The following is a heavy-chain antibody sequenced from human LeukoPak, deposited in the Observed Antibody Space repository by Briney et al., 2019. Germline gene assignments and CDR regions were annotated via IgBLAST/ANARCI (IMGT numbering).Heavy chain of an antibody. Sequence: GGSLRLSCAASGFTFSSYSMNWVRQAPGKGLEWVSSISSSSSYIYYADSVKGRFTISRDNAKNSLYLQMNSLRAEDTAVYYCASPLAYCGGDCYSGAFDIWGQGTMVTVSS. CDR1: GFTFSSYS. D-gene: IGHD2-21*02. CDR3: ASPLAYCGGDCYSGAFDI. CDR2: ISSSSSYI. V-gene: IGHV3-21*01. J-gene: IGHJ3*02.